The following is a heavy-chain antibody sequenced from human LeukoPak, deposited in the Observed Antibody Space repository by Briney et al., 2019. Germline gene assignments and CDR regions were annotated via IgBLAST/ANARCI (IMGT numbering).Heavy chain of an antibody. D-gene: IGHD6-13*01. Sequence: PGRSLRLSCAASGFTFDDYAMHWVRQAPGKGLEWVSSISSSSTYIYYADSVKGRFTVSRDNDKNSLYLQMNSLRAEDTAVYFCASQYTSSRIFDDWGQGTLVTVSS. CDR1: GFTFDDYA. J-gene: IGHJ4*02. V-gene: IGHV3-21*01. CDR3: ASQYTSSRIFDD. CDR2: ISSSSTYI.